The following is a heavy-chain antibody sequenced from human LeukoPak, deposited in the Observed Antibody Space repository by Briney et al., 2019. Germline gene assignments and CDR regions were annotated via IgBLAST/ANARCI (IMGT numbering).Heavy chain of an antibody. Sequence: SQTLSLTCTVSGGSISSGDYYWSWIRQPPGKGLEWIGYIYYSGSTYYNPSLKSRVSISVDTSKNQFSLKLSSVTAADTAVYYCASITMVRGVNYWGQGTLVTVSS. CDR3: ASITMVRGVNY. J-gene: IGHJ4*02. V-gene: IGHV4-30-4*08. D-gene: IGHD3-10*01. CDR2: IYYSGST. CDR1: GGSISSGDYY.